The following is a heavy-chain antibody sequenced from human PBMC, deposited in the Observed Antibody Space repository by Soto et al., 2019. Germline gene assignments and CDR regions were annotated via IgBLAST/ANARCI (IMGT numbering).Heavy chain of an antibody. CDR3: ATHIKVFGLLIPPFDP. J-gene: IGHJ5*02. CDR1: DVSVNRYY. D-gene: IGHD3-3*01. CDR2: INHTGGT. V-gene: IGHV4-34*01. Sequence: SETLSLTCAVYDVSVNRYYWNWFRQSPGKGLEWIGEINHTGGTHYYPSLKRGVTMSVDTAKNKFSLRLSSVTAAETAIYYCATHIKVFGLLIPPFDPCGEGPKGTVS.